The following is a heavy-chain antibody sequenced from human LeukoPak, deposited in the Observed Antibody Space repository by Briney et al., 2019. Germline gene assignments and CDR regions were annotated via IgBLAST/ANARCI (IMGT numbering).Heavy chain of an antibody. Sequence: SQTLSLTHVHSLGCLSQKSAAELWIRQSPSRGLEWLGRTYYRSRWYHDYVESVKSRISINPDTSKNQFFLQLNSASPEDTAVSCRARGYPWYSSDWLIRDYWGQGTLVTVSS. CDR3: ARGYPWYSSDWLIRDY. CDR1: LGCLSQKSAA. CDR2: TYYRSRWYH. D-gene: IGHD6-19*01. V-gene: IGHV6-1*01. J-gene: IGHJ4*02.